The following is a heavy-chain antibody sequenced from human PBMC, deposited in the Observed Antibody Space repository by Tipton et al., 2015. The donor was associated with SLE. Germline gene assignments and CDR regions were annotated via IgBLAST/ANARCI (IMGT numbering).Heavy chain of an antibody. Sequence: TLSLTCTVSGGSISSYYWSWIRQPTGKGLEWNGYIYYSGSTNYNPSLKSRVTISVDTSKNQFSLKLSSVTAADTAVDYCARDGRDYGDYGFDPRVQGTLVTGSS. V-gene: IGHV4-59*01. J-gene: IGHJ5*02. CDR2: IYYSGST. D-gene: IGHD4-17*01. CDR3: ARDGRDYGDYGFDP. CDR1: GGSISSYY.